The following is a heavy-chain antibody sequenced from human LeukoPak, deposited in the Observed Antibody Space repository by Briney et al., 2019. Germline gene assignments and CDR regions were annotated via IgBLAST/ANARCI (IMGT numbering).Heavy chain of an antibody. V-gene: IGHV4-39*01. CDR1: GGSISSSSYY. Sequence: SETLSLTCTVSGGSISSSSYYWGWIRQPPGKGLEWIGSIYYSGSIYYNPSLKSRVTISVDTSKNQFSLKLSSVTAADTAVYYCARLAVTSDAFDIWGQGTMVTVSS. CDR2: IYYSGSI. J-gene: IGHJ3*02. D-gene: IGHD6-19*01. CDR3: ARLAVTSDAFDI.